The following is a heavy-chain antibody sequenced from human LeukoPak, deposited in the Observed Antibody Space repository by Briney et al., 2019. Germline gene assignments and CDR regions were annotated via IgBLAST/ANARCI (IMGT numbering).Heavy chain of an antibody. V-gene: IGHV4-59*01. CDR3: ARIHGSGSYYRGYFDY. D-gene: IGHD3-10*01. CDR1: GGSISSYY. J-gene: IGHJ4*02. Sequence: PSETLSLTCTVSGGSISSYYWSWIRQPPGKGLEWIGCIYYSGGTNYNPSLKSRVTISVDTSKNQFSLKLSSVTAADTAVYYCARIHGSGSYYRGYFDYWGQGTLVTVSS. CDR2: IYYSGGT.